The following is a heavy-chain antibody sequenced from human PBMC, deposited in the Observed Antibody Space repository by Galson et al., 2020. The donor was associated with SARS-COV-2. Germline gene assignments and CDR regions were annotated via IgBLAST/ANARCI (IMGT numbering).Heavy chain of an antibody. Sequence: GESLKISCAASGFTFKSHAMHWVRQAPGKGLEWVAQIFYDGSDKYYVDSVKGRFTISRDDSENTVYLQMSNLRAEDTAVYYCARDGQSSSGWAFDYWGRGTLVTVSS. D-gene: IGHD6-19*01. CDR3: ARDGQSSSGWAFDY. CDR1: GFTFKSHA. J-gene: IGHJ4*02. V-gene: IGHV3-33*01. CDR2: IFYDGSDK.